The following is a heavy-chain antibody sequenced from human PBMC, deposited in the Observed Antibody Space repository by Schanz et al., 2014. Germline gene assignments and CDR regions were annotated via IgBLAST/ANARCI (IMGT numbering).Heavy chain of an antibody. D-gene: IGHD1-26*01. J-gene: IGHJ4*02. CDR2: IGPDSGST. CDR3: ASDGSGRYTGFDY. CDR1: GYTYIAYD. Sequence: QVQLVQSGAEVKPPGASVRVSCKASGYTYIAYDMHWVRQAPGQGLEWMGRIGPDSGSTTYAQKFQGRVTVTRETSSSTAYMERWRLGSEDTAMYYCASDGSGRYTGFDYWGQGTLVTVSS. V-gene: IGHV1-2*06.